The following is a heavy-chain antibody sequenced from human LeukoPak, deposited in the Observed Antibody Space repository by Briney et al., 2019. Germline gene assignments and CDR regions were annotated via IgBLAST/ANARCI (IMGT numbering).Heavy chain of an antibody. CDR3: VRDIGWFRFDY. CDR1: GFTFSSYA. D-gene: IGHD2-15*01. V-gene: IGHV3-7*05. Sequence: GGSLRLSCAASGFTFSSYAMTWVRQAPGKGLEWMAHIKEDGSQSGYVDSVRGRFTISRDNAKNSLFLEMSKLRVEDTAIYYCVRDIGWFRFDYWGQGTLVTVSS. J-gene: IGHJ4*02. CDR2: IKEDGSQS.